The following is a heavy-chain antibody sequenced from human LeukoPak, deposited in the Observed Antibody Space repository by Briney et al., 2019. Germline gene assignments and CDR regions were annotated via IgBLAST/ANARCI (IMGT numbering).Heavy chain of an antibody. Sequence: PGGSLRLSCAASGFTFRSYGMHWVRQAPGKGLEWVAVIWYDGSNEYYADSVKGRFTISRDNSKNTLFLQMNSLRVEDTAVYYCARDKFFPGGYSYGFDYWGQGTLVTVSS. D-gene: IGHD5-18*01. CDR3: ARDKFFPGGYSYGFDY. J-gene: IGHJ4*02. CDR2: IWYDGSNE. CDR1: GFTFRSYG. V-gene: IGHV3-33*01.